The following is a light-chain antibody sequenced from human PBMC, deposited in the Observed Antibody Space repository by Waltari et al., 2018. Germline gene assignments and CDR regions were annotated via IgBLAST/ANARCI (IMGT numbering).Light chain of an antibody. CDR3: QHSYSTPPYT. J-gene: IGKJ2*01. CDR2: AAS. CDR1: QSISSY. Sequence: DIQMTQSPSSLSASVGDRVTITCRASQSISSYLNWYQQKPGKAPKLLIYAASSLQSGVPSRFSGSGSGTDFPLTISSLQPEDFATYYCQHSYSTPPYTFGQGTKLEIK. V-gene: IGKV1-39*01.